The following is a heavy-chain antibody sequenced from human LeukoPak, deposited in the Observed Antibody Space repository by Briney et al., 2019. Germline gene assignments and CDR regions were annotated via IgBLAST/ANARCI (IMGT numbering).Heavy chain of an antibody. CDR3: ARDSRYGSGRRGDY. CDR2: IYTSGSA. D-gene: IGHD3-10*01. CDR1: GGSISSYY. J-gene: IGHJ4*02. V-gene: IGHV4-4*07. Sequence: SETQSLTCTVSGGSISSYYWSWIRQPAGKGLEWIGRIYTSGSANYNPSLKSRVTMSVDTSKNQFSLKLSSVTAADTAVYYCARDSRYGSGRRGDYWGQGTLVTVSS.